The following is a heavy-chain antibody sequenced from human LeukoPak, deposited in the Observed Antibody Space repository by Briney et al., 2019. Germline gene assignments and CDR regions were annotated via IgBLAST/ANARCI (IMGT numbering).Heavy chain of an antibody. CDR1: GGSFSGYY. D-gene: IGHD2-2*01. CDR3: ARDRSSSYTRDWFDP. CDR2: INHSGST. V-gene: IGHV4-34*10. Sequence: SETLSLTCAVYGGSFSGYYWSWIRQPPGKGLEWIGEINHSGSTNYNPSLKSRVTMSIDTSKNQFYLKLNSVTAADTAVYYCARDRSSSYTRDWFDPWGQGALVTVSS. J-gene: IGHJ5*01.